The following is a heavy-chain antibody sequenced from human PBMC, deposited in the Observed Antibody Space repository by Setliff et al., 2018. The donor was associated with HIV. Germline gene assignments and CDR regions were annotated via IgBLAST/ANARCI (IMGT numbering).Heavy chain of an antibody. CDR3: ARGQGVHFWVNDAFDI. D-gene: IGHD3-10*01. CDR2: IIPIFETT. Sequence: SVKVSCKASGGTFGSYAISWVRQAPGQGLEWLGGIIPIFETTNYAQKFQGRVTITADKSTSTIYMELSSLRSDDTAVYYCARGQGVHFWVNDAFDIWGQGAMVTVSS. J-gene: IGHJ3*02. V-gene: IGHV1-69*06. CDR1: GGTFGSYA.